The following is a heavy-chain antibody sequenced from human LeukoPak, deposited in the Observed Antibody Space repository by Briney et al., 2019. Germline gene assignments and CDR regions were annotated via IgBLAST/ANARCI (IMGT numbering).Heavy chain of an antibody. D-gene: IGHD3-10*01. CDR3: AKDLAYGSGVGGFDY. Sequence: PGGSLRLSCAASGFTFSSYAMSWVRQAPGKGLEWVSAISGSGGSTYYADSVKGRFTISRDNSKNTLYLQMNSLRAEDTAVYYCAKDLAYGSGVGGFDYWGQGTLVTVSS. V-gene: IGHV3-23*01. CDR1: GFTFSSYA. CDR2: ISGSGGST. J-gene: IGHJ4*02.